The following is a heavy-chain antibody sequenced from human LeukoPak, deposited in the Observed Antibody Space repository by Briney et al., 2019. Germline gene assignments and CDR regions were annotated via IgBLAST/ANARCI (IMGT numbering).Heavy chain of an antibody. CDR2: IYSGGSA. Sequence: GGSLRLSCAASGLTLSSNYMSWVRQAPGKGLEWVSVIYSGGSAYYADSVTGRFTISRDNSKNTLYLQMNSLRAEDTAVYYCARAGSYDFWSGYYNGYYYYYMDVWGKGTTVTVSS. CDR1: GLTLSSNY. D-gene: IGHD3-3*01. V-gene: IGHV3-66*02. CDR3: ARAGSYDFWSGYYNGYYYYYMDV. J-gene: IGHJ6*03.